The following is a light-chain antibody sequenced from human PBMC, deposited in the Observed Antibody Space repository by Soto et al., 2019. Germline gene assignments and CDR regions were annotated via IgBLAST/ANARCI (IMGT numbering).Light chain of an antibody. CDR3: QQYNNWPRT. J-gene: IGKJ1*01. V-gene: IGKV3-15*01. Sequence: EIVMTQSPATLSVSPGERTTLSCRASQSVRSNLAWYQQKPGQAPRLLIYGASTRATGIPARFSGSGSGTEFTLTISSLQSEDFAVYYCQQYNNWPRTFGQGTKV. CDR2: GAS. CDR1: QSVRSN.